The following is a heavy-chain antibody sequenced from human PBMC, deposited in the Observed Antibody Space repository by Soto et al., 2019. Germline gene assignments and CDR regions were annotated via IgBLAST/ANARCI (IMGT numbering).Heavy chain of an antibody. CDR3: ATCSPAFDY. D-gene: IGHD3-10*02. J-gene: IGHJ4*02. V-gene: IGHV1-18*01. CDR1: GYTFTDYG. CDR2: ISTYKGNT. Sequence: QVQLVQSGPEVKKPGASVKVSCKTSGYTFTDYGISWVRQAPGQGLEWMGWISTYKGNTNYAQKFQGRVTMTTDTSTSTAYMELRSLRSDDTAVYYCATCSPAFDYWGQGTLVTVSS.